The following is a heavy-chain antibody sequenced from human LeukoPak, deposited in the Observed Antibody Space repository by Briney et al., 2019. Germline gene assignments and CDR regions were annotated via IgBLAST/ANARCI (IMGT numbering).Heavy chain of an antibody. D-gene: IGHD3-10*01. V-gene: IGHV3-30-3*01. CDR3: ARVPYGSGTYTDY. J-gene: IGHJ4*02. CDR2: ISYDGTNK. Sequence: GGSLRLSCAASGFTFSSYPMHWVRQPPGKGLEWVAVISYDGTNKYYADSVKGRFTISRDNSKNTLYLQMNSLRAEDTAVYYCARVPYGSGTYTDYWGQGTLVTVSS. CDR1: GFTFSSYP.